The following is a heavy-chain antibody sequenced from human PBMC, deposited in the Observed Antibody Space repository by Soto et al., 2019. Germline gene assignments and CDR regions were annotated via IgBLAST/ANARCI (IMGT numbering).Heavy chain of an antibody. V-gene: IGHV5-51*01. CDR2: IYPGDSDT. D-gene: IGHD2-2*01. CDR1: GYSFTSYW. J-gene: IGHJ5*02. Sequence: PGESLKISCKGSGYSFTSYWIGWVRQMPGKGLEWMGIIYPGDSDTRYSPSFQGQVTISADKSISTAYLQWSSLKASDTAMYYCARLASYCSSTSCYGVDPWGQGTLVTVSS. CDR3: ARLASYCSSTSCYGVDP.